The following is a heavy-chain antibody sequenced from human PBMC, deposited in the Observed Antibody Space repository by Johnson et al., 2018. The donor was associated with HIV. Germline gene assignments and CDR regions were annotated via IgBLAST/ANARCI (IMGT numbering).Heavy chain of an antibody. CDR3: AREYYGSGSDAFDI. Sequence: VQLVESGGGLVQPGGSLRLSCAASGFTFSSYWMSWVRQAPGKGLEWVANIKQDGSEKYYVDSVKGRFTISRDNAKNSLYLQMNSLRAEDTAVYYWAREYYGSGSDAFDIWGQGTMVTVSS. D-gene: IGHD3-10*01. V-gene: IGHV3-7*01. CDR1: GFTFSSYW. J-gene: IGHJ3*02. CDR2: IKQDGSEK.